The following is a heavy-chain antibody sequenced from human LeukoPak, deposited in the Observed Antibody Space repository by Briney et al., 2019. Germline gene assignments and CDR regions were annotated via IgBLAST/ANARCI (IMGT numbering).Heavy chain of an antibody. Sequence: GGSLRLSCAASGFIFGGYAMHWVRQAPGKGLQWLAVISYDGGKTYYANSVEGRFTISRDNSKSTVYLEINSLRSEDTAIYYCARGFNDFWSGSQLEYWGQGTLVTVSS. CDR1: GFIFGGYA. D-gene: IGHD3-3*01. CDR2: ISYDGGKT. CDR3: ARGFNDFWSGSQLEY. V-gene: IGHV3-30-3*01. J-gene: IGHJ4*02.